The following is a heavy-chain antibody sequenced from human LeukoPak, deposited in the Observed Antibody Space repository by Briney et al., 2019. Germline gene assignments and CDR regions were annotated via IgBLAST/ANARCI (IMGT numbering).Heavy chain of an antibody. CDR1: GASMTFTHYY. V-gene: IGHV4-39*01. CDR2: IYYSGTT. J-gene: IGHJ6*03. D-gene: IGHD6-13*01. Sequence: TSETLSLTCTVSGASMTFTHYYWGWIRQPPGKGLEWIGSIYYSGTTYYNPSLKSRVTISVDTSKNQFSLKLSSVTAADTAVYYCARHVVGAAAGRLAYYYMDVWGKGTTVTISS. CDR3: ARHVVGAAAGRLAYYYMDV.